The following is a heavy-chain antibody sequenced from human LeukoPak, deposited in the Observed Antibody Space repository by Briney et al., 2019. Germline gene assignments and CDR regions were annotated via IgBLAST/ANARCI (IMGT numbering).Heavy chain of an antibody. CDR2: IYYSGST. CDR3: PSQYYDILPGYYTDYYFDY. Sequence: PSETLSLTCTVSGGSISSSSYYWGWIRQPPGKGLEWIGSIYYSGSTYYNPSLKSRVTISVDTSKNQFSLKLSSVTAADTVVYYCPSQYYDILPGYYTDYYFDYWGQGTLVTVSS. CDR1: GGSISSSSYY. V-gene: IGHV4-39*01. D-gene: IGHD3-9*01. J-gene: IGHJ4*02.